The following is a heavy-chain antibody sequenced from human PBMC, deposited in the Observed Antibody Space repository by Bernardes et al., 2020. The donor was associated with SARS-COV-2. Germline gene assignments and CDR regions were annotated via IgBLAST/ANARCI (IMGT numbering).Heavy chain of an antibody. V-gene: IGHV1-2*02. D-gene: IGHD2-21*02. CDR1: GDSFTGHH. Sequence: ATVKVSCEPSGDSFTGHHIHWVRQAPGQGLEWMGWLNPNSGVTLYARKFQARVSMTRDTSIGTAYMELIRLRSDDTAMYYCASVTSETDYWGQGTLVTVSS. J-gene: IGHJ4*02. CDR2: LNPNSGVT. CDR3: ASVTSETDY.